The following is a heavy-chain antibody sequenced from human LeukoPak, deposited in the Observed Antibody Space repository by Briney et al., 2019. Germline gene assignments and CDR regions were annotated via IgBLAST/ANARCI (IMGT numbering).Heavy chain of an antibody. Sequence: TLSLTCTVSGASISSDYWNWIRQPPGKALEWLFWDDDERYSPSLKSRLTITKDTFKNQVVLTMTNMDPVDTATYYCAHRHNLGVTGPVITFDSWGQGTLVTVSS. V-gene: IGHV2-5*08. CDR1: GASISSDYW. D-gene: IGHD2-21*02. CDR3: AHRHNLGVTGPVITFDS. CDR2: FWDDDE. J-gene: IGHJ5*01.